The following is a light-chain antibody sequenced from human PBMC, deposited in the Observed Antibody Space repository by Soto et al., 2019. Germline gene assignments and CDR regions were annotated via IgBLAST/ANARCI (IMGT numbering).Light chain of an antibody. CDR3: QQYNTWRSIT. V-gene: IGKV3-15*01. CDR2: DTS. CDR1: QSVSNK. J-gene: IGKJ5*01. Sequence: EIVRTQSPATLSVSPGERAPLSGRASQSVSNKLAWYQHKPGQAPRVLIYDTSTRAAGIPARFSGSGSGTDFTLTISSLQSEDFAVYYCQQYNTWRSITFGQGTRLEIK.